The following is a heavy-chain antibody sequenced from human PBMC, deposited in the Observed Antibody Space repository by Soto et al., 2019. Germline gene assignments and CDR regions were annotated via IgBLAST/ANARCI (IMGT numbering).Heavy chain of an antibody. CDR1: GYTFAAYY. V-gene: IGHV1-2*02. CDR2: IFPNSGGST. CDR3: AKDEGGIFDS. Sequence: ASVKVSCKTSGYTFAAYYINWVRQAPGQGLEWMGFIFPNSGGSTTSAQQFEGMVTMTRDSSISTAYLELSGLTPDDTAVYYCAKDEGGIFDSWGQGTLVTVSS. D-gene: IGHD3-16*01. J-gene: IGHJ4*01.